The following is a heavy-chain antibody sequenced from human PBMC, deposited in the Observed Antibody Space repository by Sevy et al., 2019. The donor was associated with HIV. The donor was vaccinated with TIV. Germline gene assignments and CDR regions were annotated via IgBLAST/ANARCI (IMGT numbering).Heavy chain of an antibody. CDR3: ARDLHPSATIVAHFDY. J-gene: IGHJ4*02. CDR2: ISSSGNTI. Sequence: GGSLRLSCVGSGFVFSSYEMNWVRQAPGKGLEWVSYISSSGNTISYADSVKGRFTISRDNAKNSLYLQMNSLRAEDTAVYYCARDLHPSATIVAHFDYWGQGTLVTVSS. D-gene: IGHD5-12*01. CDR1: GFVFSSYE. V-gene: IGHV3-48*03.